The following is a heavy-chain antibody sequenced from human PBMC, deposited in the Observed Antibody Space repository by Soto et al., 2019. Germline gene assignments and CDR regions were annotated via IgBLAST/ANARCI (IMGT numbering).Heavy chain of an antibody. V-gene: IGHV3-30*18. CDR1: GFTFSSYG. CDR2: ISYDGSNK. D-gene: IGHD6-13*01. Sequence: GGSLRLSCAASGFTFSSYGMHWVRQAPGKGLEWVAVISYDGSNKYYADSVKGRFTISRDNSKNTLYLQMNSLRAEDTAVYYCAKGPYSSSWYYYYGMDVWGQGT. J-gene: IGHJ6*02. CDR3: AKGPYSSSWYYYYGMDV.